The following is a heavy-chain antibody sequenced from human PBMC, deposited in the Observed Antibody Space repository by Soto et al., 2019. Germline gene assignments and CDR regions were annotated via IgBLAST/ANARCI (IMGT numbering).Heavy chain of an antibody. CDR3: ARDLAGMDAFDF. J-gene: IGHJ3*01. Sequence: EVQLVETGGGLIQPGGSLRLSCAASGFTVSSNYMSWVRQAPGKVLEWVSVIYSGGSTYYADPVKGRFTISRDNAKNTLYLQMNSLRAEDTAVYYCARDLAGMDAFDFWGQGTMVTVSS. CDR1: GFTVSSNY. V-gene: IGHV3-53*02. CDR2: IYSGGST.